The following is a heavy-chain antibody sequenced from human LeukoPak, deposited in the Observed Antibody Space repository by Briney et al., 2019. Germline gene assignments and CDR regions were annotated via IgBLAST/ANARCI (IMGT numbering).Heavy chain of an antibody. CDR2: IYYTGST. CDR1: GGSISSYY. CDR3: ARRGDSSGWSVIDY. J-gene: IGHJ4*02. Sequence: SETLSLTCTVSGGSISSYYWSWIRQPPGKGLEWVGYIYYTGSTNYNPSLKSRVTISVDTSKNQFSLKLSSVTAADTAVYYCARRGDSSGWSVIDYWGQGTLVTVSS. V-gene: IGHV4-59*08. D-gene: IGHD6-19*01.